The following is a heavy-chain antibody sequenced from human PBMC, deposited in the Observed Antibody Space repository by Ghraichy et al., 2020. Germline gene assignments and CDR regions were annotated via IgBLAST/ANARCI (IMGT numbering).Heavy chain of an antibody. V-gene: IGHV3-23*01. CDR3: AKHRGDGYSSYYYYGMDV. Sequence: GGSLRLSCAASGFTFSSYAMSWVRQAPGKGLEWVSDISGSGGSTYYADSVKGRFTISRDNSKNTLYLQMNSPRAEDTALYYCAKHRGDGYSSYYYYGMDVWGQGTTVTVSS. CDR2: ISGSGGST. J-gene: IGHJ6*02. D-gene: IGHD5-18*01. CDR1: GFTFSSYA.